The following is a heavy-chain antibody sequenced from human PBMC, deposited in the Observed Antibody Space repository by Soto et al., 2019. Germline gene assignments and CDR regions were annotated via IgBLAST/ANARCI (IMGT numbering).Heavy chain of an antibody. J-gene: IGHJ2*01. Sequence: GASVKVSCKASGGTFSSYAISWVRQAPGQGLEWMGGIIPIFGTANYAQKFQGRVTITADESTSTAYMELSSLRSEDTAVYYCARAGYSSSSRRWYFDLWGRGTLVTVSS. D-gene: IGHD6-6*01. CDR2: IIPIFGTA. V-gene: IGHV1-69*13. CDR1: GGTFSSYA. CDR3: ARAGYSSSSRRWYFDL.